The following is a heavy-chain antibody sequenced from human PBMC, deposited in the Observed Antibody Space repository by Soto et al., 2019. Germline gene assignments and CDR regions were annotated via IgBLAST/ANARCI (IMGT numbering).Heavy chain of an antibody. CDR3: ATDRIAAAGTYYYYGMDV. V-gene: IGHV1-24*01. CDR1: GYTLTELS. Sequence: ASVKVSCKVSGYTLTELSMHWVRQAPGKGLEWMGGFDPEDGETIYAQKFQGRVTMTEDTSTDTAHMELSSLRSEDTAVYYCATDRIAAAGTYYYYGMDVWGQGTTVTVSS. J-gene: IGHJ6*02. CDR2: FDPEDGET. D-gene: IGHD6-13*01.